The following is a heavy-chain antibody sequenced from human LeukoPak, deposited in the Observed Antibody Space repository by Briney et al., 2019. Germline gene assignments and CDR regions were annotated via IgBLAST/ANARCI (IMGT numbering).Heavy chain of an antibody. V-gene: IGHV3-30*02. J-gene: IGHJ3*02. CDR2: IGRDRTTK. D-gene: IGHD3-3*01. CDR3: AKDGEWTFDI. CDR1: GFTFSISG. Sequence: GGSLRLSCAASGFTFSISGMHWVRQAPGEGLGWVAFIGRDRTTKYYADSVKGRFTISGDSSYNTAYLQMNSLGAEDTAMYYCAKDGEWTFDIWGQGTMVTVSS.